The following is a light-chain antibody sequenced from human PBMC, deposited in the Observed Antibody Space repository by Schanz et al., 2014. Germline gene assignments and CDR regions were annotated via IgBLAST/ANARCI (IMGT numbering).Light chain of an antibody. V-gene: IGKV3-20*01. Sequence: EIVLTQSPGTQSLSPGEGATLSCRASQSISSSYVAWYQQKPGQAPRLLIYGASSRATGIPDRFSGSGSGTDFTLTISRLEPEDFAVYYCQQYGSSPRTFGQGTKVEIK. J-gene: IGKJ1*01. CDR2: GAS. CDR3: QQYGSSPRT. CDR1: QSISSSY.